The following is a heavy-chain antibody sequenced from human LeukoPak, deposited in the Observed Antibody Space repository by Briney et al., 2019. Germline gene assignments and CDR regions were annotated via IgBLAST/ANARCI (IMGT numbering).Heavy chain of an antibody. CDR3: ARGFGGFMITFGGVSHFDY. J-gene: IGHJ4*02. D-gene: IGHD3-16*01. CDR2: INHSGST. Sequence: SGTLSLTCAVYGGSFSGYYWNWLRPPPGKGLEWIGEINHSGSTNYNPSPKSRVTISVDTSKNQFSLKLSSVIAADTAVYYCARGFGGFMITFGGVSHFDYWGQGTLVTVSS. V-gene: IGHV4-34*01. CDR1: GGSFSGYY.